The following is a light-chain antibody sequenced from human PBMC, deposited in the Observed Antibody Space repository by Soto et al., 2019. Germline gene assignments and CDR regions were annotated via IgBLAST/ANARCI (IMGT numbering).Light chain of an antibody. CDR2: AAS. CDR3: QQYNNWPPLT. CDR1: QSVRTN. Sequence: EVVVTQSPATLSVSLGGRATLSRRASQSVRTNLAWYQQKPGQAPRLLIYAASTRATGIPARFSGSGSGTEFTLTITSLQSEDFAVYYCQQYNNWPPLTFGGGTKVEIK. J-gene: IGKJ4*01. V-gene: IGKV3-15*01.